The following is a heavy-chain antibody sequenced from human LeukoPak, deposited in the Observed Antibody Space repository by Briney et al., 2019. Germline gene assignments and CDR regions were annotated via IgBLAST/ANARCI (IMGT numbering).Heavy chain of an antibody. Sequence: PGGSLRLSCAASGFTVSSNYMSWVRQAPGKGLEWVSVIYSGGSTYYADSVKGRFTISRDNAKNSLYLQMNSLRAEDTAVYYCAREIRQNYDILTGYYYYYGMDVWGQGTTVTVSS. CDR2: IYSGGST. D-gene: IGHD3-9*01. CDR1: GFTVSSNY. CDR3: AREIRQNYDILTGYYYYYGMDV. J-gene: IGHJ6*02. V-gene: IGHV3-66*01.